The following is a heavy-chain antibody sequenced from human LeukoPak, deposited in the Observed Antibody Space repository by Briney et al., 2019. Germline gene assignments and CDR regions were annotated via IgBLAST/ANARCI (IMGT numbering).Heavy chain of an antibody. J-gene: IGHJ4*02. D-gene: IGHD3-22*01. V-gene: IGHV1-69*06. CDR3: ARGDFGYYDSSEFDY. CDR1: GGTFSSYA. CDR2: IIPIFGTA. Sequence: SVKVSCKASGGTFSSYAISWVRQAPGQGLEWMGGIIPIFGTANYAQKFQGRVTITADKSTSTAYMELSSLRSEDTAVYYCARGDFGYYDSSEFDYWGQGTLVTVSS.